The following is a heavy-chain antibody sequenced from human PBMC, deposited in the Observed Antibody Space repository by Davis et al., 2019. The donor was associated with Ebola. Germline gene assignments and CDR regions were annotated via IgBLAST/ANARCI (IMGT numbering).Heavy chain of an antibody. CDR3: ARGQVREYYDILTGLDAFDI. D-gene: IGHD3-9*01. CDR1: DGSITSYY. CDR2: IYYNGNT. V-gene: IGHV4-59*01. Sequence: SETLSLTCTVSDGSITSYYWNWVRQPPGKGLEWIGYIYYNGNTEYNYYLESRVTISIGTSKNQFSLKLTSVTAADTAVYYCARGQVREYYDILTGLDAFDIWGQGTMVTVSS. J-gene: IGHJ3*02.